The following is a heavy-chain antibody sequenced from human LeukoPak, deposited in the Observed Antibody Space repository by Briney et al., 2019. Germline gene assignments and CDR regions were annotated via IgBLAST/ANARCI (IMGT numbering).Heavy chain of an antibody. V-gene: IGHV3-48*02. CDR2: ISSSSSTI. CDR1: GFTFSSYS. D-gene: IGHD3-10*01. J-gene: IGHJ3*02. Sequence: GGSLRLSCAASGFTFSSYSMIWVGQAPGKRLEWVSYISSSSSTIYYADSVKGRFTISRDNAKNSLYLQMNSMRDEDTAVYYCARDLSGRYAFDIWGQGTMVTVSS. CDR3: ARDLSGRYAFDI.